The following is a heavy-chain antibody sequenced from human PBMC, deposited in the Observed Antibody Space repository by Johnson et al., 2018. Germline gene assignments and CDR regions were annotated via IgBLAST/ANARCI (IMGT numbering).Heavy chain of an antibody. J-gene: IGHJ6*03. Sequence: QVQLQESGGGVVQXGRSXRLXCAASGFTFSSYDMHWVRQAPGKGLEWVTVISYDGSNKYYADSVKGRFPISRDNSKNTPYLQMNSLRDEDKAVYFLAKDSESVATIVGEFHYYYYMDVWGKGTTVTVSS. CDR2: ISYDGSNK. D-gene: IGHD5-12*01. V-gene: IGHV3-30*18. CDR1: GFTFSSYD. CDR3: AKDSESVATIVGEFHYYYYMDV.